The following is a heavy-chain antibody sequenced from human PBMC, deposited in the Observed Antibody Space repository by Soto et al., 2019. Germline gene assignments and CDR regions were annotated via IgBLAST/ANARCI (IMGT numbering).Heavy chain of an antibody. J-gene: IGHJ3*02. CDR3: ARFNPFDILTGQHFRTLDI. D-gene: IGHD3-9*01. CDR1: GGSINSAGYY. CDR2: IYYSGST. Sequence: QVQLQESGPGLVKPSQTLSLTCTVSGGSINSAGYYWSWLRQHPGKGLEWIGYIYYSGSTYYNPPLRSRVTISVDTSQRQFFLKLSSVTAADTALHYCARFNPFDILTGQHFRTLDIWGQGTMVTVSS. V-gene: IGHV4-31*03.